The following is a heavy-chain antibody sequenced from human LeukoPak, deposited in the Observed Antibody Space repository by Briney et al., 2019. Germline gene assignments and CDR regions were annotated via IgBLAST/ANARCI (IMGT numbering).Heavy chain of an antibody. D-gene: IGHD6-6*01. Sequence: PSETLSLTCAVYGGSFSGYYWSWIRQPPGKGLEWIGEINHSGSTNYNPSLKSRVTISVDTSKNQFSLKLSSVTAADTAVYYCAREVVARPHWFDPWGQGTLVTVSS. CDR3: AREVVARPHWFDP. CDR1: GGSFSGYY. J-gene: IGHJ5*02. V-gene: IGHV4-34*01. CDR2: INHSGST.